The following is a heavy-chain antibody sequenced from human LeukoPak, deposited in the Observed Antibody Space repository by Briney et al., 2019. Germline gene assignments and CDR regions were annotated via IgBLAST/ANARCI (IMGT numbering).Heavy chain of an antibody. D-gene: IGHD3-22*01. CDR2: ISYDGSYR. V-gene: IGHV3-30*18. J-gene: IGHJ4*02. CDR3: AKDVYYYDSSGYFDY. Sequence: PGRSLRLSCAASGFTFSSYAIRWVRQAPGKGLEWVAVISYDGSYRNYADSVKGRFTISRDNSKNTLYLQMNSLRAEDAAVYYCAKDVYYYDSSGYFDYWGQGTLVTVSS. CDR1: GFTFSSYA.